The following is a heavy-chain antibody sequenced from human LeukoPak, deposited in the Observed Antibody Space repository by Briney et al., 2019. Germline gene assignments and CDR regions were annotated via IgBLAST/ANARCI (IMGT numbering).Heavy chain of an antibody. CDR3: ARGCRVVPGVHNVGMTSYYNGMDV. V-gene: IGHV1-46*01. Sequence: EASVKVSCKPSGYTFTSYYMHWVRQAPGQGLEWMRIINPSGGDTSYAQKFQGRVATTRDPSTSTVYMEVVSLRPEDTAVYYCARGCRVVPGVHNVGMTSYYNGMDVWGQGTTVTVSS. D-gene: IGHD2-2*01. J-gene: IGHJ6*02. CDR1: GYTFTSYY. CDR2: INPSGGDT.